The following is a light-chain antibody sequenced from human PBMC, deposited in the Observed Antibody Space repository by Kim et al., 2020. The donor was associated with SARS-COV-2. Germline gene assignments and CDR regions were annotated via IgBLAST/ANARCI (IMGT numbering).Light chain of an antibody. V-gene: IGLV4-69*01. CDR3: QTWDTGIWV. Sequence: QPALTQSPSASASLGASVKLTCTLSSGHSRYAIAWHQQQPEKGPRFLMKLNYDGSHTKGDGIPDRFSGSSSGAERYLTISSLQSEDEADYYCQTWDTGIWVFGGGTKLTVL. J-gene: IGLJ3*02. CDR2: LNYDGSH. CDR1: SGHSRYA.